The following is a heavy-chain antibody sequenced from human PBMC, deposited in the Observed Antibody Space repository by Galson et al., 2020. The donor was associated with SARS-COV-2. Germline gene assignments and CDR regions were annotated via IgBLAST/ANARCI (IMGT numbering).Heavy chain of an antibody. V-gene: IGHV4-31*03. J-gene: IGHJ4*02. CDR2: IYYSGST. CDR3: ARAGWVDYYYYDSSGQGALDY. Sequence: SETLSLTCTVSGGSISSGGYYWSWIRQHPGKGLEWIGYIYYSGSTYYNPSLKSRVTISVDTSKNQFSLKLSSVTAADTAVYYCARAGWVDYYYYDSSGQGALDYWGQGTLVTVSS. D-gene: IGHD3-22*01. CDR1: GGSISSGGYY.